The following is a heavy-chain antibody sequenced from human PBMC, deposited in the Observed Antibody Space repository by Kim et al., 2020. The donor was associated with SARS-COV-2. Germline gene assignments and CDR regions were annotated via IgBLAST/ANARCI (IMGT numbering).Heavy chain of an antibody. V-gene: IGHV3-23*01. CDR3: GRLRFSSGCHDY. CDR1: GFTFSSYA. D-gene: IGHD3-3*01. J-gene: IGHJ4*02. CDR2: ISGSGGST. Sequence: GSLRLSCAASGFTFSSYAMSWVRPAPGKGLEWVSAISGSGGSTYYADSVKGRFTISRDNSKNTLYLQMNSLRAEDTAVYYCGRLRFSSGCHDYWGQGTLVTVSS.